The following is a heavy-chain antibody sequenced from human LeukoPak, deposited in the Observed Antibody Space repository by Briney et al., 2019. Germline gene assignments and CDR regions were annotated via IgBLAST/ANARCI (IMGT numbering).Heavy chain of an antibody. CDR2: ISSSGSTI. V-gene: IGHV3-48*03. D-gene: IGHD3-3*01. CDR1: GFTFSSYE. J-gene: IGHJ4*02. CDR3: ASLRAYDFWSEDFFDY. Sequence: GGSLRLSCAASGFTFSSYEMNWVRQPPGKGLEWVSYISSSGSTIYYADSVKGRFTISRDNAKNSLYLQMNSLRAEDTAVYYCASLRAYDFWSEDFFDYWGQGTLVTVSS.